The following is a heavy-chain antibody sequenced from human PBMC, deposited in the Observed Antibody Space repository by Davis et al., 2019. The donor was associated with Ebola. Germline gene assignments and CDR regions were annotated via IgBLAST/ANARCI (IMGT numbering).Heavy chain of an antibody. CDR1: GFTVSSNY. J-gene: IGHJ4*02. CDR2: IYSGGST. D-gene: IGHD1-26*01. V-gene: IGHV3-66*01. Sequence: GESLKISCAASGFTVSSNYMSWDRQAPGKGLEWVSVIYSGGSTYYADSVKGRFTISRDNSKNTLYLQMNSLRAEDTAVYYCARDDGWDWGQGTLVTVSS. CDR3: ARDDGWD.